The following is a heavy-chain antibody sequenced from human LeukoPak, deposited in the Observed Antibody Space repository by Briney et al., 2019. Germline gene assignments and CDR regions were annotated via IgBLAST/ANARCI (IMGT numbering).Heavy chain of an antibody. CDR2: INTNTGNP. CDR1: GYTFTSYA. CDR3: ARGSTYDFWSGYYYDFDY. D-gene: IGHD3-3*01. V-gene: IGHV7-4-1*02. J-gene: IGHJ4*02. Sequence: ASVKVSCKASGYTFTSYAMNWVRQAPGQGLEWMGWINTNTGNPTYAQGFTGRFVFSLDTSVSTAYLQISSLRAEDTAVYYCARGSTYDFWSGYYYDFDYWGQGTLVTVSS.